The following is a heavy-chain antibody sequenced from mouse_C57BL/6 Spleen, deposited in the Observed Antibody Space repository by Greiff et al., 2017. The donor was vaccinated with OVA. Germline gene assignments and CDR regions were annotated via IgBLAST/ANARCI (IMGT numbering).Heavy chain of an antibody. D-gene: IGHD3-2*02. V-gene: IGHV1-50*01. CDR1: GYTFTSYW. Sequence: QVQLQQPGAELVKPGASVKLSCKASGYTFTSYWMQWVKQRPGQGLEWIGEIDPSGSYTNYNQKFKGKATLTVDTSSSTAYRQLSSLTSEDSAVYYCARGGQLRPYFDYWGKGTTLTVSS. J-gene: IGHJ2*01. CDR3: ARGGQLRPYFDY. CDR2: IDPSGSYT.